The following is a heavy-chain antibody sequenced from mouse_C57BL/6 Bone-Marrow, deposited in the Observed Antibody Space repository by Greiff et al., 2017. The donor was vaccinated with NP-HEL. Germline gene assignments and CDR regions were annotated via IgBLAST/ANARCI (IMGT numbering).Heavy chain of an antibody. V-gene: IGHV1-19*01. D-gene: IGHD1-1*01. CDR1: GYTFTDYY. Sequence: VQLQQSGPVLVKPGASVKMSCKASGYTFTDYYMNWVKQSHGKSLEWIGVINPYNGGTSYNQKFKGKATLTVDKSSSTAYMELNSLTSEDSAVYYCARDTTVVAPMDYWGQGTSVTVSS. CDR2: INPYNGGT. J-gene: IGHJ4*01. CDR3: ARDTTVVAPMDY.